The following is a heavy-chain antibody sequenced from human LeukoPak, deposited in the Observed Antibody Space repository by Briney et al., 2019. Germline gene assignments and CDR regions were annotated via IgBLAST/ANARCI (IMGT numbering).Heavy chain of an antibody. J-gene: IGHJ4*02. CDR2: IWYDGSNK. CDR3: ARDRFGGYCSGGSCYYFDY. D-gene: IGHD2-15*01. Sequence: GGSLRLSCAASGFTFSSYGMYWVRQAPGKGLEWVAVIWYDGSNKYYADSVKGRFTISRDNSKNTLYLQMNSLRAEDTAVYYCARDRFGGYCSGGSCYYFDYWGQGTLVTVSS. CDR1: GFTFSSYG. V-gene: IGHV3-33*01.